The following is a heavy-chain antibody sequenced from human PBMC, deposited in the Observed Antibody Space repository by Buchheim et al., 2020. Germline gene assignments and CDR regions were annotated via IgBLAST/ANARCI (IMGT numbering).Heavy chain of an antibody. V-gene: IGHV4-30-4*01. CDR3: ARVRGPSYYDFWSGDPYGMDV. CDR2: IYYSGST. D-gene: IGHD3-3*01. Sequence: QVQLQESGPGLVKPSQTLSLTCTVSGGSISSGDYYWSWLRQPPGKGLEWIGYIYYSGSTYYNPSLKSRVTISVDTSKNQFSLKLSSVTAADTAVYYCARVRGPSYYDFWSGDPYGMDVWGQGTT. J-gene: IGHJ6*02. CDR1: GGSISSGDYY.